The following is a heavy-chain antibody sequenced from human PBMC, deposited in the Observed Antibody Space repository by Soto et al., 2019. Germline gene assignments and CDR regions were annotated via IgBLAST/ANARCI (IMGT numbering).Heavy chain of an antibody. D-gene: IGHD2-2*01. V-gene: IGHV3-48*01. J-gene: IGHJ4*02. CDR1: GFTFSIYN. Sequence: EVQLVESGGGLVQPGGSLRLSCAASGFTFSIYNMNWVRQAPGKGLEWVSYISSSRSNIDYADSVKGRFTISRDNAKNSLYLQMNSLRTEDTAVYYCAREYCSSTSCLFDYWGQGTLVTVSS. CDR3: AREYCSSTSCLFDY. CDR2: ISSSRSNI.